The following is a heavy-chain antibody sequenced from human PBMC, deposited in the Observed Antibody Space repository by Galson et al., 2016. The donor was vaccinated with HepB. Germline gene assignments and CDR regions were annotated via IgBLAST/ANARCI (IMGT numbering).Heavy chain of an antibody. Sequence: SLRLSCAAFGFTFRNYGMTWVRQAPGKGLEVVSSISRSGDSTDYADSVKGRFTISRDNSKNTLSLQMNSLIADDTAIYYCVQGSTAPAVWGKGTTVTVSS. D-gene: IGHD2-2*01. CDR3: VQGSTAPAV. J-gene: IGHJ6*04. CDR2: ISRSGDST. CDR1: GFTFRNYG. V-gene: IGHV3-23*01.